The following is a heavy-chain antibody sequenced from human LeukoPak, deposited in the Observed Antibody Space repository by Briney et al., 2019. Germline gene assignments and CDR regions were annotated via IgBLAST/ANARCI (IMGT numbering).Heavy chain of an antibody. CDR2: IYYSGST. Sequence: MPSETLSLTCTVSGGSISSYYWSWIRQPPGKGLEWIGYIYYSGSTNYNPSLKSRVTISVDTSKNQFSLKLSSVTAADTAVYYCARHVTEKQISTYYYYGMDVWGQGTTVTVSS. CDR3: ARHVTEKQISTYYYYGMDV. V-gene: IGHV4-59*08. CDR1: GGSISSYY. D-gene: IGHD5-18*01. J-gene: IGHJ6*02.